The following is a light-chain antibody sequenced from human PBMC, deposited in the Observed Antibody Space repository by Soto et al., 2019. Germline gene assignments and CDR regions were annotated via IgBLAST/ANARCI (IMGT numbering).Light chain of an antibody. CDR1: SSNIWAGYD. Sequence: QAVVTQPPSVSGAPGQMVTISCTGSSSNIWAGYDVHWYQQLPGTAPKLLIYGNSNRPSGFPDRFSGSKSGTSASLAITGLRAEDEDDYYCQSYDSTLSGSGVFGGGTKLTVL. V-gene: IGLV1-40*01. J-gene: IGLJ3*02. CDR3: QSYDSTLSGSGV. CDR2: GNS.